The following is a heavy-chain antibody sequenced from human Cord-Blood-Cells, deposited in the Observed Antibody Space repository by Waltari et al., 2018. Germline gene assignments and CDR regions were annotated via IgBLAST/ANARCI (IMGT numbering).Heavy chain of an antibody. CDR1: GGSFSGYY. Sequence: QVQLQQWGAGLLKPSETLSLTCAVYGGSFSGYYWSWIRQPPGKGLEWIGEINHSGSTNYNPSLKSRVTISVDTSKNQFSLKLSSVTTADTAVYYCARGSRGDSSSSNWFDPWGQGTLVTVSS. CDR3: ARGSRGDSSSSNWFDP. D-gene: IGHD6-6*01. V-gene: IGHV4-34*01. CDR2: INHSGST. J-gene: IGHJ5*02.